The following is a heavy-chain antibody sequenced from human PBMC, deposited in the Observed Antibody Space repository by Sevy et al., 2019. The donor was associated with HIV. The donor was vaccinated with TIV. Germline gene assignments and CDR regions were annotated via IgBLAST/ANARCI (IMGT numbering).Heavy chain of an antibody. J-gene: IGHJ4*02. CDR3: AREGSGDWYIVEVFDN. CDR1: GYDFSKHG. Sequence: ASVKVSCKASGYDFSKHGVTWVRQARGQGLEWMGWISAYKTQTNYAEKFQGRMTMTTDTAINTAYMELMSLTSDDTAVYYCAREGSGDWYIVEVFDNWGQGTLVTVSS. D-gene: IGHD6-19*01. V-gene: IGHV1-18*01. CDR2: ISAYKTQT.